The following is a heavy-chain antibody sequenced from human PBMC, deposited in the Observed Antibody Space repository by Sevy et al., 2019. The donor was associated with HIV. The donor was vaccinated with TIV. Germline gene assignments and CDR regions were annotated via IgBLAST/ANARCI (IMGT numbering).Heavy chain of an antibody. CDR1: GFTFSSYD. V-gene: IGHV3-13*01. J-gene: IGHJ6*02. CDR3: ARSGGYSDYGMDV. D-gene: IGHD5-12*01. Sequence: GGSLRLSCGASGFTFSSYDMHWVRQAAGKGLEWVSGIDSGGDAYYPGSVKGRFTISRENAKNSLYLQMNSLRAGDTAVYYCARSGGYSDYGMDVWGQGTTVTVSS. CDR2: IDSGGDA.